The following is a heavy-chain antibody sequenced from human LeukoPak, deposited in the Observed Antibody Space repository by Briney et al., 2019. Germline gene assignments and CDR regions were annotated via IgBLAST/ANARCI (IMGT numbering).Heavy chain of an antibody. D-gene: IGHD3-22*01. CDR2: ISYDGSNK. J-gene: IGHJ4*02. CDR3: AKDRRYDSTKSPFDY. V-gene: IGHV3-30-3*01. CDR1: GFTFSSYA. Sequence: GRSLRLSCAASGFTFSSYAMHWVRQAPGKGLEWVAVISYDGSNKYYADSVKGRFTISRDNSKNTLYLQMNSLRAEDTAVYYCAKDRRYDSTKSPFDYWGQGTLVTVSS.